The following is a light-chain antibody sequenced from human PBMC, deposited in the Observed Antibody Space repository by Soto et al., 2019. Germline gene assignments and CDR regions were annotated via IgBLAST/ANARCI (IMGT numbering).Light chain of an antibody. CDR2: GAS. Sequence: EIVMTQSPATLSLSPGERATLSCRASRSVSSNLAWYQQKPGQAPRLLIYGASTRATGIPARFSGSGSVTEFTLTISSLQSEDFAVYYCQQYINWPSFGPGTKVDIK. V-gene: IGKV3-15*01. CDR3: QQYINWPS. CDR1: RSVSSN. J-gene: IGKJ3*01.